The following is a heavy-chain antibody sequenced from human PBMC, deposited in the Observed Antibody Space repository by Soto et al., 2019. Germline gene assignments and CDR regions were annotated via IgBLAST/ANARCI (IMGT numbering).Heavy chain of an antibody. D-gene: IGHD2-15*01. CDR1: GFTFSSSV. J-gene: IGHJ4*02. CDR3: ATEKSAAGYFDF. CDR2: IWHDGTNK. Sequence: SLRLSCAASGFTFSSSVMHWVRQAPGKGLEGVAVIWHDGTNKNYADSVRGRFTISRDNSENTLYLQIYSLRAEDTAVYYCATEKSAAGYFDFWGQGTLVTVSS. V-gene: IGHV3-33*01.